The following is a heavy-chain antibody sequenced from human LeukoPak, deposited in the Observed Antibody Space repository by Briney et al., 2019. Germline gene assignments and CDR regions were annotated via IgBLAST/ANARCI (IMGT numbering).Heavy chain of an antibody. J-gene: IGHJ4*02. Sequence: ASVKVSCKASGYSFNVNYMHWVRQAPGQGLEWMGWMSPNTGGTSFAQKFQGRVTMTRDTSISTAYMVLGRLTSDDTAVYYCARGTGTSWFDYWGQGTLVTVSS. CDR1: GYSFNVNY. V-gene: IGHV1-2*02. D-gene: IGHD6-13*01. CDR3: ARGTGTSWFDY. CDR2: MSPNTGGT.